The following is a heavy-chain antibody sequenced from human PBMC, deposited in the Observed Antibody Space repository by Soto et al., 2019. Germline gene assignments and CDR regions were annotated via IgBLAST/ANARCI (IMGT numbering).Heavy chain of an antibody. CDR1: GGSISSGGYY. J-gene: IGHJ4*02. V-gene: IGHV4-31*03. CDR3: ARTDSRGYYFVY. CDR2: IYSSGAT. D-gene: IGHD3-22*01. Sequence: SETLSLTCTVSGGSISSGGYYWSWIRQHPGEGLEWIGYIYSSGATYYNPSLKSRINISVDTSKNQFSLNLSSVTAADTAMYYCARTDSRGYYFVYWGQGALVTVSS.